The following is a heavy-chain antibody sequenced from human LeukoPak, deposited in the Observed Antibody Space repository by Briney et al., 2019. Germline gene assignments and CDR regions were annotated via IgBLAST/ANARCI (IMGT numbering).Heavy chain of an antibody. CDR1: GFTFSSYS. Sequence: PGGSLRLSCAASGFTFSSYSMNWVRQAPGKGLEWVSSISSSSSYIYYADSVKGRFTISRDNAKNSLYLQMNSLRAEDTAVYYCATQLYIVATGTFWYFDLWGRGTLVIASS. CDR3: ATQLYIVATGTFWYFDL. V-gene: IGHV3-21*01. J-gene: IGHJ2*01. CDR2: ISSSSSYI. D-gene: IGHD6-13*01.